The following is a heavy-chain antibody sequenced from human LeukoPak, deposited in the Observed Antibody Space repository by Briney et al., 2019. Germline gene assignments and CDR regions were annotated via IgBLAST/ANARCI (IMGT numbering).Heavy chain of an antibody. J-gene: IGHJ3*02. CDR2: IYYSGST. CDR1: GGSISSYY. CDR3: ARALTYTSSSVSAFDI. Sequence: KTSETLSLTCTGSGGSISSYYWSWIRQPPGKGLEWIGYIYYSGSTYDNPSLKSRVTISLDTSKNQFSLKLSSVTAADTAVYYCARALTYTSSSVSAFDIWGQGTMVTVSS. V-gene: IGHV4-59*01. D-gene: IGHD6-13*01.